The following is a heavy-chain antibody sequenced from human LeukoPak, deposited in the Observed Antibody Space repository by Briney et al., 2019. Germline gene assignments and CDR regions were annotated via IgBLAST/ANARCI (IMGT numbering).Heavy chain of an antibody. CDR2: ISYDGSNK. V-gene: IGHV3-30*18. CDR1: GFTFSSYG. CDR3: AKDQHGWIFGAGVD. J-gene: IGHJ1*01. Sequence: GGSLRLSCAASGFTFSSYGMHWVRQAPGKGLEWVAVISYDGSNKYYADSVKGRFTISRDNSKNTLYVQMNSLRAEDTAVYFCAKDQHGWIFGAGVDWGQGTLVTVSS. D-gene: IGHD3-3*01.